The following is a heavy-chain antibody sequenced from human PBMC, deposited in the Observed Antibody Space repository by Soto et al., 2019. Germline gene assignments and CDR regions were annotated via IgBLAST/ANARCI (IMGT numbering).Heavy chain of an antibody. CDR1: GFTFSSYA. D-gene: IGHD3-10*01. Sequence: EVQLVESGGGLVQPGGSLRLSCAASGFTFSSYAMHWVRQAPGKGLEYVSTISSNGGSTYYANSVKGRFTISRDNSKYTPYLQMGSLSAEDMAVYYCARGLVRGVFDYWGQGTLVTVSS. CDR2: ISSNGGST. V-gene: IGHV3-64*01. J-gene: IGHJ4*02. CDR3: ARGLVRGVFDY.